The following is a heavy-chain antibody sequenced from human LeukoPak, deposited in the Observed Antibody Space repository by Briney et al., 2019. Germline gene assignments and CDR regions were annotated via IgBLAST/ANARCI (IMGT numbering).Heavy chain of an antibody. J-gene: IGHJ4*02. Sequence: PGGSLRLSCAASGFTFSSYAMSWARQAPGKGLEWVSAISGSGGSTYYADSVKGRFTISRDNSKNTLYLQMNSLRAEDTAVYYCAKGYYYDSSGYYYVMEGFDYWGQGTLVTVSS. CDR1: GFTFSSYA. CDR3: AKGYYYDSSGYYYVMEGFDY. CDR2: ISGSGGST. V-gene: IGHV3-23*01. D-gene: IGHD3-22*01.